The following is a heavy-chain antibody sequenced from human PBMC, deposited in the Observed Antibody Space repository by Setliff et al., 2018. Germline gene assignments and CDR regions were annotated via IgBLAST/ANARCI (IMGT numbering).Heavy chain of an antibody. V-gene: IGHV4-61*02. J-gene: IGHJ6*02. D-gene: IGHD3-9*01. CDR2: VYTTGST. CDR3: ARGGHFDIMTGQDTMDV. Sequence: TLSLTCTVSGGSISSGNYYWSWIRQPAGKGLEWIGRVYTTGSTNFNPSLKSRVTISLDTSKNRISLELRSVTAADTAVYYCARGGHFDIMTGQDTMDVWGQGTTVTVSS. CDR1: GGSISSGNYY.